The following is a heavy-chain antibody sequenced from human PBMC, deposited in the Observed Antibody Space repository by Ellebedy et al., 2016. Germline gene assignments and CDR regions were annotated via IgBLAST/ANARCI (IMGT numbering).Heavy chain of an antibody. V-gene: IGHV4-59*12. D-gene: IGHD3-3*01. CDR1: GGSISSYY. CDR2: IYYSGST. J-gene: IGHJ5*02. Sequence: SETLSLXXTVSGGSISSYYWSWIRQPPGKGLEWIGYIYYSGSTNYNPSLKSRVTISVDTSKNQFSLKLSSVTAADTAVYYCARGRYDFWSGSGGWFNPWGQGTLVTVSS. CDR3: ARGRYDFWSGSGGWFNP.